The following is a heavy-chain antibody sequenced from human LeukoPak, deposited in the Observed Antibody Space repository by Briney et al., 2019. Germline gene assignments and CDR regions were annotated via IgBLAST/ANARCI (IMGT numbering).Heavy chain of an antibody. V-gene: IGHV3-33*06. Sequence: GGSLRLSCAASGFSFSAYDMHWVRQAPGKGLEWVALIWYDGTREYYAGSVKGRFTISRDNAKNTLYLQMNSLRAEDTAVYYCANSGFGVGATIDYWGQGTLVTVSS. CDR3: ANSGFGVGATIDY. CDR1: GFSFSAYD. CDR2: IWYDGTRE. D-gene: IGHD1-26*01. J-gene: IGHJ4*02.